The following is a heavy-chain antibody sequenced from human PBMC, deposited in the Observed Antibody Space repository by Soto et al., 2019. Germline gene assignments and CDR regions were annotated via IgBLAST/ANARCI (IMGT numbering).Heavy chain of an antibody. D-gene: IGHD3-9*01. J-gene: IGHJ5*02. CDR1: GGSISSYY. CDR3: ARAELRYFDWLPSHNWFDP. V-gene: IGHV4-59*01. Sequence: PSETLCLTCTVSGGSISSYYWSWIRQPPGKGLEWIGYIYYSGSTNYNPSLKSRVTISVDTSKNQFSLKLSSVTAADTAVYYCARAELRYFDWLPSHNWFDPWGQGTLVTVSS. CDR2: IYYSGST.